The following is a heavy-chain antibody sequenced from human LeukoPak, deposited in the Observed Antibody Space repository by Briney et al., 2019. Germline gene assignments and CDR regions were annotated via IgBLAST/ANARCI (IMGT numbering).Heavy chain of an antibody. J-gene: IGHJ4*02. D-gene: IGHD3-10*02. Sequence: GGSLRLSCAASGFTFTSYAMSWVRQAPGKGLEWVSAISGSGGSTYYADSVKGRFTISRDNSKNTLYLQMNSLRAEDTAVYYCALGLFSGSYTSFDYWGQGTLVTVSS. CDR1: GFTFTSYA. CDR3: ALGLFSGSYTSFDY. V-gene: IGHV3-23*01. CDR2: ISGSGGST.